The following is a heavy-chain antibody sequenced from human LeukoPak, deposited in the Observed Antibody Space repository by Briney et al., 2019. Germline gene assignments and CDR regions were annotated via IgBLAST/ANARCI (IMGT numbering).Heavy chain of an antibody. V-gene: IGHV1-2*04. CDR2: INPNSGGT. Sequence: GASVKVSCKASGYTFTGYYMHWVRQAPGQGLEWMGWINPNSGGTNYAQKFQGWVTMTRDTSISTAYMELSRLRSDDTAVYYCARDRVFGVVKGAFDIWGQGTMVTVSS. CDR1: GYTFTGYY. D-gene: IGHD3-3*01. CDR3: ARDRVFGVVKGAFDI. J-gene: IGHJ3*02.